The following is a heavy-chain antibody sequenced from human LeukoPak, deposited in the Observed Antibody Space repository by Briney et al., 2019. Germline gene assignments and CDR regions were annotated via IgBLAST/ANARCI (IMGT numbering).Heavy chain of an antibody. CDR2: IYISGST. D-gene: IGHD2-2*01. J-gene: IGHJ3*02. CDR1: GSISSYY. Sequence: TSETLSLTCTVSGSISSYYWSWIRQPPGKGLEWIGYIYISGSTDYNPSLKSRVTISVDTSKNQFSLDLSSVTAADTAVYYCARQKCTSTSCLTKNAFDIWGQGTMVTVSS. V-gene: IGHV4-4*09. CDR3: ARQKCTSTSCLTKNAFDI.